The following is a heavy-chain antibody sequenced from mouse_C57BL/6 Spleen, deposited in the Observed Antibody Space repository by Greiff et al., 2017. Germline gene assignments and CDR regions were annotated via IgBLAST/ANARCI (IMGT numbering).Heavy chain of an antibody. CDR2: INHYNGGT. Sequence: VQLQQSGPVLVKPGASVKMSCKASGYTFTDYYMNWVKQSHGKSLEWIGVINHYNGGTSYNQNFKGKATLTVAKSSSTAYMELNSLTSEDSAVYYCARRNYYYGSSLFAYWGQGTLVTVSA. CDR3: ARRNYYYGSSLFAY. J-gene: IGHJ3*01. V-gene: IGHV1-19*01. CDR1: GYTFTDYY. D-gene: IGHD1-1*01.